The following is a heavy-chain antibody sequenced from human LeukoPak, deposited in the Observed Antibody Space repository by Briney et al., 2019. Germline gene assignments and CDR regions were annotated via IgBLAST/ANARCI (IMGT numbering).Heavy chain of an antibody. CDR1: GFTFSSYG. J-gene: IGHJ3*02. CDR2: IRYDGSNK. D-gene: IGHD3-22*01. CDR3: ARSYYYDSSGSSGAFDI. V-gene: IGHV3-30*02. Sequence: GGSLRLSCAASGFTFSSYGMHWVRQAPGKGLEGVAFIRYDGSNKYYADSVKGRFTISRENSKYTLYLQMNSLRAEDTAVYYCARSYYYDSSGSSGAFDIWGQGTMVTVSS.